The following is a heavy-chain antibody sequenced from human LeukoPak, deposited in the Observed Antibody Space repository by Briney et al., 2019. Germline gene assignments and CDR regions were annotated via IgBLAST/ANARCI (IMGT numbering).Heavy chain of an antibody. CDR2: ISDGGGIT. V-gene: IGHV3-23*01. D-gene: IGHD2-15*01. J-gene: IGHJ6*03. CDR1: GFTFSGYA. CDR3: ARVLRYCSGGNCYSGGLGYMDV. Sequence: GGSLRLSCAASGFTFSGYAMTWVRQAPGKGLEWVSAISDGGGITFYADSVKGRFTISRDNAKNSLFLQMNSLRAEDTAVYYCARVLRYCSGGNCYSGGLGYMDVWGKGTTVTISS.